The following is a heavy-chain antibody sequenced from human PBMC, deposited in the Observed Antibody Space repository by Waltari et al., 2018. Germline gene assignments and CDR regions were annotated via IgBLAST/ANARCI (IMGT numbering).Heavy chain of an antibody. CDR3: ATRGEDCSSTSCSTVWWY. Sequence: QVQLVQSGAEVKKPGASVKVSCKVSGYTLTELSMHWVRQAPGKGLEWVGGVEPEDGEKIYEQKFHGRVTMTEDTSTDTAYMELSSLRSEDTAVYYCATRGEDCSSTSCSTVWWYWGQGTLVTVSS. J-gene: IGHJ4*02. CDR1: GYTLTELS. D-gene: IGHD2-2*02. CDR2: VEPEDGEK. V-gene: IGHV1-24*01.